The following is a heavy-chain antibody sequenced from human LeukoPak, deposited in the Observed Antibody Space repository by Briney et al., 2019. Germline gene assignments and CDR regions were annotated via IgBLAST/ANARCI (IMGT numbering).Heavy chain of an antibody. CDR1: GYTFTGYY. V-gene: IGHV1-2*02. Sequence: GASVTVSCKASGYTFTGYYMHWVRQAPGKGLDWMGWINTNSGGTNYAQKFLRRVTMTRDTSISTAYMELSRLRSDDTAVDYCASRLMNTIGYDYWGQGTLVTVSS. D-gene: IGHD3-16*01. CDR2: INTNSGGT. CDR3: ASRLMNTIGYDY. J-gene: IGHJ4*02.